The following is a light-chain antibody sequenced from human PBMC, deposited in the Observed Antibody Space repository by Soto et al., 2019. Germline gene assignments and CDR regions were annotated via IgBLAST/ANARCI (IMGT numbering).Light chain of an antibody. CDR1: QRINNW. Sequence: DIQMTQSPSTLSASVGDRVTITCRASQRINNWLAWYRQKPGKAPNLLIYDASSLESGVPSRFSGSGSGTEFTLTISSLQPDDFATYYCQQYNSYSWTFGQGTKVDIK. J-gene: IGKJ1*01. V-gene: IGKV1-5*01. CDR3: QQYNSYSWT. CDR2: DAS.